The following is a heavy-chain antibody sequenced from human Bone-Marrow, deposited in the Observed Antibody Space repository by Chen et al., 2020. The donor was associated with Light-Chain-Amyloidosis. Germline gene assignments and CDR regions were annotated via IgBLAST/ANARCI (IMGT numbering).Heavy chain of an antibody. J-gene: IGHJ4*02. V-gene: IGHV5-51*01. Sequence: EVQLEQSGPEVKKPGESLKISCKGSGYTFPNYWIGWVRQMPGKGREWMGVIYPDDSDAGYSPSCGGQVTIAADKSITTAYLQWRSLKASDTAMYYCARRRDGYNFDYWGQGTLVTVSS. CDR2: IYPDDSDA. CDR3: ARRRDGYNFDY. D-gene: IGHD5-12*01. CDR1: GYTFPNYW.